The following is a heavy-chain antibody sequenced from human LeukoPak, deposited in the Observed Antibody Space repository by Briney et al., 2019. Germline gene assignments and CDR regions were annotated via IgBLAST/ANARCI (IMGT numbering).Heavy chain of an antibody. CDR1: GGSFSGYY. Sequence: PSETLSLTCAVYGGSFSGYYWSWIRQPPGKGLEWIGEINHSGSTNYNASLKSRVTISVETSKNQFSLKLSSVTAADTAVYYCALPRWAATGSNWFDPWGQGTLVTVSS. D-gene: IGHD1-26*01. CDR2: INHSGST. J-gene: IGHJ5*02. CDR3: ALPRWAATGSNWFDP. V-gene: IGHV4-34*01.